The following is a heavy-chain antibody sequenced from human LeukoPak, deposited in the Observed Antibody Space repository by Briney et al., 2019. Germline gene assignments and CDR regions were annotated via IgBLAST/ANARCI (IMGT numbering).Heavy chain of an antibody. V-gene: IGHV3-33*01. Sequence: SGGSLRLSCAAAGFIFNHYGMHWVRQAPGKGLEWVAVIWSDGTNQYYADSVKGRFTISRDDSGNTVYLQMNSLRPEDTGVYYCARDAQRGFDYSNSLEYRGQGTPVTVST. D-gene: IGHD4-11*01. CDR2: IWSDGTNQ. J-gene: IGHJ4*02. CDR3: ARDAQRGFDYSNSLEY. CDR1: GFIFNHYG.